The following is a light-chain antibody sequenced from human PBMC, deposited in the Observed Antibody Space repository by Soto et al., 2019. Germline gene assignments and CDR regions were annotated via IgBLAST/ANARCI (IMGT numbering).Light chain of an antibody. V-gene: IGKV3-20*01. CDR2: GAS. J-gene: IGKJ1*01. Sequence: EIVLTHSPGTLSLSPGERATLSFSSSQSVTSNYLAWYQQKPGQAPRLLIFGASIRDTGIPDNFSGSGSGTDFTLTISRLEPEDFAVYYCQQYGSSPRTFGQGTKV. CDR1: QSVTSNY. CDR3: QQYGSSPRT.